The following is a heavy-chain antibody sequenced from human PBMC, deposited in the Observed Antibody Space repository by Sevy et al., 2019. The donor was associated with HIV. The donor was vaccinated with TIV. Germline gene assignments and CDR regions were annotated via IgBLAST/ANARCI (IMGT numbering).Heavy chain of an antibody. Sequence: GESLKISCKASGYRFTSYWIGWVRQMPGKGLQWMGIIYPDDSDTRYSPSFQGQVIISADKSINTAYLQWSSLKASDTAMSFCARRSYDTNGYPQYFFDSWGQGTLVTVSS. V-gene: IGHV5-51*01. D-gene: IGHD3-22*01. CDR3: ARRSYDTNGYPQYFFDS. CDR2: IYPDDSDT. CDR1: GYRFTSYW. J-gene: IGHJ4*02.